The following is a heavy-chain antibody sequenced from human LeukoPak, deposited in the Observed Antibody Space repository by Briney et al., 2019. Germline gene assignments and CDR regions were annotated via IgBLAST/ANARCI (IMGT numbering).Heavy chain of an antibody. J-gene: IGHJ5*02. CDR2: ISSSSSTI. Sequence: AGGSLRLSCAASGFTFSSYSMNWVRQAPGKGLEWVSYISSSSSTIYYADSVKGRFTISRDNAKNSLYLQVNSLRAEDTAVYYCASGAEGYVFDPWGQGTLVTVSS. V-gene: IGHV3-48*01. CDR1: GFTFSSYS. D-gene: IGHD5-12*01. CDR3: ASGAEGYVFDP.